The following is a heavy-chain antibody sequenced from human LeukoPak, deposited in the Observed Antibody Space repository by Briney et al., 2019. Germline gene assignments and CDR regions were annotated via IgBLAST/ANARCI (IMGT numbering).Heavy chain of an antibody. V-gene: IGHV3-49*03. Sequence: GRSLRVSCTASGFTFRDYNINWFRQAPGRGLEWVGFIRSKADGGTTEYAASVKGRFTISRDDSKNVAYLQINNLRAEDTALYYCARDGRPSGHDFDYWGQGTLVTVSS. D-gene: IGHD6-6*01. CDR1: GFTFRDYN. J-gene: IGHJ4*02. CDR3: ARDGRPSGHDFDY. CDR2: IRSKADGGTT.